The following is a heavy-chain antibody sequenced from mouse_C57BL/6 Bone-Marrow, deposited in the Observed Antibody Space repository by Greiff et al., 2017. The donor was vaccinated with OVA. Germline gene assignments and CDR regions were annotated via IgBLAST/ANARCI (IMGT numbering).Heavy chain of an antibody. CDR3: ARSEREQDYDYVAY. CDR2: IDPSDSST. V-gene: IGHV1-59*01. Sequence: QVQLQQPGAELVRPGTSVKLSCKASGYTFTSYWMHWVKQRPGQGLEWIGVIDPSDSSTNYNQKFKGKATLTVDTSSSTAYMQLSSLTSEDSAVYYCARSEREQDYDYVAYWGQGTLVTVSA. D-gene: IGHD2-4*01. J-gene: IGHJ3*01. CDR1: GYTFTSYW.